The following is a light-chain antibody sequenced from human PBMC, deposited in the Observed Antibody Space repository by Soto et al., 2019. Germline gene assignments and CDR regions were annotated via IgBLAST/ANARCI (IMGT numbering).Light chain of an antibody. CDR1: SSNIGAGYD. V-gene: IGLV1-40*01. Sequence: QSVLTQPPSVSGAPGQRVTISGTGSSSNIGAGYDVHWYQQLPGTAPKLLIDGNSNRPSGVPDRFSGSKSGTAASLAITVLHAEDEADYYFQSYDSSLSVVFGGGTKLTVL. J-gene: IGLJ2*01. CDR3: QSYDSSLSVV. CDR2: GNS.